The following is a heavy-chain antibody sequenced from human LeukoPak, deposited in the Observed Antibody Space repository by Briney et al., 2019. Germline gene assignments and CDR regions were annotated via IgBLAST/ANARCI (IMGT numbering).Heavy chain of an antibody. CDR1: GGTFSSYA. CDR2: IIPIFGTA. Sequence: ASVKVSCKASGGTFSSYAISWVRQAPGQGLEWTGRIIPIFGTANYAQKFQGRVTITTDESTSTAYMELSSLRSEDTAVYYCASDSSGWNQNWYFDYWGQGTLVTVSS. CDR3: ASDSSGWNQNWYFDY. V-gene: IGHV1-69*05. D-gene: IGHD6-19*01. J-gene: IGHJ4*02.